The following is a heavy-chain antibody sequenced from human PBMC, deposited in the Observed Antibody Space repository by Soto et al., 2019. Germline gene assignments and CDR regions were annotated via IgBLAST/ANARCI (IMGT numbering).Heavy chain of an antibody. CDR1: GFTFGSYG. V-gene: IGHV3-33*01. CDR2: IWYDGSNK. D-gene: IGHD4-17*01. J-gene: IGHJ3*02. Sequence: GGSLRLSCAASGFTFGSYGMHWVGQAPGKGLEWVAVIWYDGSNKYYADSVKGRFTISRDNSKNTLYLQMNSLRAEDTAVYYCARDSSYGDSGDAFDIWGQGTMVTVSS. CDR3: ARDSSYGDSGDAFDI.